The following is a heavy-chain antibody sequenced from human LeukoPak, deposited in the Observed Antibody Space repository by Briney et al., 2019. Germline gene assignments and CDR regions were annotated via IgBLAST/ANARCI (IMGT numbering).Heavy chain of an antibody. V-gene: IGHV3-74*01. D-gene: IGHD6-13*01. J-gene: IGHJ4*02. Sequence: GGSLRLSCEASGFTFSSYWMHWVRQAPGKGLVWVSRIKYDGSKAGYADPVKGRFTISRDNAKNTVYLQMNSLRVEDTAVYYCGRDIAAAGTDWGQGTLVTVSS. CDR3: GRDIAAAGTD. CDR2: IKYDGSKA. CDR1: GFTFSSYW.